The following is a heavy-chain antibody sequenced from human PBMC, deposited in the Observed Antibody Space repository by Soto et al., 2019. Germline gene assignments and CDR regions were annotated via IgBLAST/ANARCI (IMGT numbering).Heavy chain of an antibody. CDR1: GGIYSTYA. Sequence: QVQLVQCGAEVKKPGSSVKVSCKASGGIYSTYAISWLRRAPGQGLEWMEGIIPIFGTPNYAQRFQGRVTITADESTSTAYMELSRLRSADTAVYYCARDRDDYGSGNYYNHIDFWGQGTLVTVSS. V-gene: IGHV1-69*01. CDR3: ARDRDDYGSGNYYNHIDF. D-gene: IGHD3-10*01. CDR2: IIPIFGTP. J-gene: IGHJ4*02.